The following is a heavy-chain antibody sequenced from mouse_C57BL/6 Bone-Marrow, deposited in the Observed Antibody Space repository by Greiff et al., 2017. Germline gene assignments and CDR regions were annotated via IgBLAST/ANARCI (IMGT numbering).Heavy chain of an antibody. D-gene: IGHD2-4*01. J-gene: IGHJ3*01. CDR2: IWWDDDK. CDR1: GFSLSTFGMG. Sequence: QVQLKESGPGILQPSQTLSLTCSFSGFSLSTFGMGVGWIRQPSGKGLEWLAHIWWDDDKYYNPALKSRLTISKDTSKNQVFLKIANVDTADTATYYCVYDYDGAWFAYWGQGTLVTVSA. V-gene: IGHV8-8*01. CDR3: VYDYDGAWFAY.